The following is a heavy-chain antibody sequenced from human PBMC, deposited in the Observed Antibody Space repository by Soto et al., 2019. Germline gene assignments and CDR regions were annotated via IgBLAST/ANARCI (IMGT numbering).Heavy chain of an antibody. CDR2: ISDSGGRT. Sequence: EVQLLESGGGLVQPGGSLGLSCVASGFSFRGYAMSWVRQAPGKGLEWVSAISDSGGRTYYADSVKGRFTISRDNSKNTLYLQMNSQRAEDTAVYYCAKERTSSGYFDYWGQGTLVTVSS. J-gene: IGHJ4*02. V-gene: IGHV3-23*01. D-gene: IGHD3-22*01. CDR3: AKERTSSGYFDY. CDR1: GFSFRGYA.